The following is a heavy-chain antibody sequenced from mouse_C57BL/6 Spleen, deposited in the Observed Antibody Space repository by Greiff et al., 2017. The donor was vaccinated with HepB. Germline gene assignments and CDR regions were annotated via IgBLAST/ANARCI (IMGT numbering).Heavy chain of an antibody. Sequence: VQLKESGEGLVKPGGSLKLSCAASGFTFSSYAMSWVRQTPEKRLEWVAYISSGGDYIYYADTVKGRFTISRDNARNTLYLQMSSLKSEDTAMYYCTRERDDGYYAMDYWGQGTSVTVSS. J-gene: IGHJ4*01. D-gene: IGHD2-3*01. CDR3: TRERDDGYYAMDY. CDR1: GFTFSSYA. CDR2: ISSGGDYI. V-gene: IGHV5-9-1*02.